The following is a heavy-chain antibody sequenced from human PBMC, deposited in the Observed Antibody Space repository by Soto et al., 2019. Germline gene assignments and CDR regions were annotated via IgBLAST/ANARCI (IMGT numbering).Heavy chain of an antibody. Sequence: EVQLVESGGGLVKPGGSLRLSCAASGFTFSDAWMSWVRQAPGKGLEWGGRSKSKTDGGTTDYAAPVKGRLTISRDDSKNTLYLQMNSMKTEDTGVYYCSTDLPWSYGALGYWGQGALVTVSS. D-gene: IGHD1-26*01. CDR2: SKSKTDGGTT. J-gene: IGHJ4*02. CDR3: STDLPWSYGALGY. CDR1: GFTFSDAW. V-gene: IGHV3-15*01.